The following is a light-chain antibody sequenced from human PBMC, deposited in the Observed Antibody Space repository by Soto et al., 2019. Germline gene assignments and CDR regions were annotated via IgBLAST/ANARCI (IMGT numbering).Light chain of an antibody. CDR1: QSISSY. CDR2: AAS. V-gene: IGKV1-39*01. CDR3: QQSYSTLLT. Sequence: DIQMTQSPSSLSASVGDRVTITCRASQSISSYLNWYQQKPGKAPKLLIYAASSLQSGVPSRFSGSGSGTDFTHTISSLQPEDFATYYCQQSYSTLLTFGGGTKVDIK. J-gene: IGKJ4*01.